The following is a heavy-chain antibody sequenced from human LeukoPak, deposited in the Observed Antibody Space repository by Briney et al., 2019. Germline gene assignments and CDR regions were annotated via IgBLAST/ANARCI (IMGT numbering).Heavy chain of an antibody. Sequence: ASVKVSCKASGYGFTSHYMHWVRQAPGQGLEWMGLINPSGSSTLYAQKFQGRVTMTRDMSTTTDYMELSSLRAEDTAVYYCAELGITMIGGVWGKGTTVTISS. V-gene: IGHV1-46*01. D-gene: IGHD3-10*02. J-gene: IGHJ6*04. CDR2: INPSGSST. CDR1: GYGFTSHY. CDR3: AELGITMIGGV.